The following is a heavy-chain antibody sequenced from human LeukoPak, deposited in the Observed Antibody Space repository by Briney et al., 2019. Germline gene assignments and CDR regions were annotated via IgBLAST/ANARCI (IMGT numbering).Heavy chain of an antibody. V-gene: IGHV4-59*01. Sequence: SETLSLTCTVSGGSISSYYWSWIRQPPGKGLEWIGYIYYSESTNYNPSLKSRVTISVDTSKNQFSLKLSSVTAADTAVYYCARGSFYGDYAAYFDYWGQGTLVTVSS. J-gene: IGHJ4*02. CDR1: GGSISSYY. CDR2: IYYSEST. CDR3: ARGSFYGDYAAYFDY. D-gene: IGHD4-17*01.